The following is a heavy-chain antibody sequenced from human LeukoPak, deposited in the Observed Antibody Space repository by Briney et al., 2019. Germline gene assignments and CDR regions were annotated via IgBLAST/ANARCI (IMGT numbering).Heavy chain of an antibody. CDR2: INHSGST. V-gene: IGHV4-34*01. D-gene: IGHD3-3*01. Sequence: SETLSLTCAVYGGSFSGYYWSWIRQPPGKGLEWIGEINHSGSTNYNSSLKSRVTISVDTSKNQFSLKLSSVTAADTAVYYCARAQLGITIFGVVAAYYYYYYYMDVWGKGTTVTVSS. J-gene: IGHJ6*03. CDR1: GGSFSGYY. CDR3: ARAQLGITIFGVVAAYYYYYYYMDV.